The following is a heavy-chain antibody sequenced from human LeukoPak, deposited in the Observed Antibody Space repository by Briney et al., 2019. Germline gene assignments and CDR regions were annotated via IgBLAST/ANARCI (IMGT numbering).Heavy chain of an antibody. CDR2: IYYSGST. Sequence: SETLSLTCTVSGGSISSSSYYWGWIRQPPGRGLEWIGSIYYSGSTYYNPSLKSRVTISVDTSKNQFSLKLSSVTAADTAVYYCARLLTYYDFWSGYYRDIGWFDPRGQGTLVTVSS. CDR1: GGSISSSSYY. J-gene: IGHJ5*02. D-gene: IGHD3-3*01. CDR3: ARLLTYYDFWSGYYRDIGWFDP. V-gene: IGHV4-39*07.